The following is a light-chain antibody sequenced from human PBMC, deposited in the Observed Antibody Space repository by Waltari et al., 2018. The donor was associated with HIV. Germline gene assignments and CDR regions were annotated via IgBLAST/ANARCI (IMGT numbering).Light chain of an antibody. V-gene: IGKV1-9*01. CDR1: QGISSY. Sequence: DIQLIQSPNFLSASVGDRVTFTCRASQGISSYLAWYQQKSGKAPKLLIYAASTLQYGVPSRFSGSGSGTEFTLTISSLQPEDLATYYCQHLNNYFPITFGQGTRLEIK. CDR3: QHLNNYFPIT. J-gene: IGKJ5*01. CDR2: AAS.